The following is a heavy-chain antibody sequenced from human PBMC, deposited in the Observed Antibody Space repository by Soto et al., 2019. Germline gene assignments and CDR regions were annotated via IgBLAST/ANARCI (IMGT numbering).Heavy chain of an antibody. V-gene: IGHV4-30-4*01. D-gene: IGHD3-22*01. CDR2: IFHSGST. J-gene: IGHJ4*02. CDR3: ASGRGYYYGRSGYHFDL. CDR1: GDSFSGADYY. Sequence: QVQLQESGPGLVKPSQTLSLSCTLSGDSFSGADYYWSWIRQPPGKGLEWIGYIFHSGSTSYNPSLKSRITISLDSSKNQFSLNLRSVTAADTAVYYCASGRGYYYGRSGYHFDLWGQGTLVTVSS.